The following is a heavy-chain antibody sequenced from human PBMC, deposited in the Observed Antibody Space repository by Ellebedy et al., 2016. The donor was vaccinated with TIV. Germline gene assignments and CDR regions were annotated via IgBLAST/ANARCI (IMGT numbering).Heavy chain of an antibody. CDR2: INTDGSST. D-gene: IGHD3-9*01. CDR3: ARETARYFDWDH. CDR1: GFTFGNAW. J-gene: IGHJ4*02. V-gene: IGHV3-74*01. Sequence: GGSLRLSCAASGFTFGNAWMSWVRQAPGKGLQWVARINTDGSSTSYADSMEGRFTISRDNAKNTVYLEMNSLRAEDTAIYYCARETARYFDWDHWGQGTLVTVSS.